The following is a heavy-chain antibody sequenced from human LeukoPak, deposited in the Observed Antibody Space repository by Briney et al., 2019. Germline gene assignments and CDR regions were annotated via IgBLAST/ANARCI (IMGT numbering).Heavy chain of an antibody. CDR3: ARGPRYYYDSSGYYYYYYMDV. CDR2: IYYSGST. V-gene: IGHV4-59*01. J-gene: IGHJ6*03. D-gene: IGHD3-22*01. CDR1: GGSISSYY. Sequence: SETLSLTCTVSGGSISSYYWSWIRQPPGKGLEWIGYIYYSGSTNYNPSLKSRVTISVDTSKNQFSLKLSSVTAADTAVYYCARGPRYYYDSSGYYYYYYMDVWGKGTTVTVSS.